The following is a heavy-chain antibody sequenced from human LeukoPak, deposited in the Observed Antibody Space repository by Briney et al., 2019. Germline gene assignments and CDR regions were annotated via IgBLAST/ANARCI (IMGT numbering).Heavy chain of an antibody. CDR1: GYSFTSYR. V-gene: IGHV5-51*01. D-gene: IGHD2-15*01. CDR3: ATVFCSGGSCPREGYFDY. Sequence: GESLQISCKGSGYSFTSYRIGWVRQMPGKGLEWMGIIYPGDSDTRYSPSFQGQVTISADKSISTAYLQWSSLKASDTAMYYCATVFCSGGSCPREGYFDYWGQGTLVTVSS. CDR2: IYPGDSDT. J-gene: IGHJ4*02.